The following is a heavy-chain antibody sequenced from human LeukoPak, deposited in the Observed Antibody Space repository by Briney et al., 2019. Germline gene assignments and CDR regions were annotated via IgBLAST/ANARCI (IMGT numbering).Heavy chain of an antibody. D-gene: IGHD6-13*01. CDR1: GFTFSSAW. J-gene: IGHJ4*02. V-gene: IGHV3-15*01. CDR2: IKSKADGGTA. Sequence: PGGSLRLSCAASGFTFSSAWMNWVRLTPGKGLEWVGRIKSKADGGTADYAAPVKGRFTISRDDSANTLYLQMNSLRAEDTAVYYCTATRQAWYLFYWGQGTQVTVSS. CDR3: TATRQAWYLFY.